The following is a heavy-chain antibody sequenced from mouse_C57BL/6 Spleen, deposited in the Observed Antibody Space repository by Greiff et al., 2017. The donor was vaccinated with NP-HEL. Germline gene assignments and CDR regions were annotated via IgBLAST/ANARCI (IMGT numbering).Heavy chain of an antibody. CDR2: IYPGSGST. V-gene: IGHV1-55*01. J-gene: IGHJ2*01. Sequence: VQLQQPGAELVKPGASVKMSCKASGYTFTSYWITWVKQRPGQGLEWIGDIYPGSGSTNYNEKFKSKATLTVDTSSSTAYMQLSSLTSEDSAVYYCARAGTSQARTHYWGQGTTLTVSS. CDR1: GYTFTSYW. CDR3: ARAGTSQARTHY. D-gene: IGHD3-2*02.